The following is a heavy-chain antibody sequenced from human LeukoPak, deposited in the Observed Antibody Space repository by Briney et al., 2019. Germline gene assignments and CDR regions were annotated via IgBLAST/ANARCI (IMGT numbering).Heavy chain of an antibody. Sequence: ASVKVSCKASGYTFTSYYMHWVRQAPGQGLEWTGIINPSGGSTSYAQKFQGRVTMTRDMSTSTVYMELSSLRSEDTAVYYCAREIGSYSGSYLENRGAFDIWGQGTMVTVSS. J-gene: IGHJ3*02. CDR2: INPSGGST. D-gene: IGHD1-26*01. V-gene: IGHV1-46*01. CDR1: GYTFTSYY. CDR3: AREIGSYSGSYLENRGAFDI.